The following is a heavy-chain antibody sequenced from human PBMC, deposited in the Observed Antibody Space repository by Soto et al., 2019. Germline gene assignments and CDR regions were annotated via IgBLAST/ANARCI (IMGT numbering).Heavy chain of an antibody. Sequence: QVQLQESGPGLVKPSRTLSLTCAVTGGSISSSNWWSWVRQPPGKGLEWIGEIYHSGSTNYNPSLKSRVTISVDKSKNQFSLKLSSVTAADTAVYYSARNGEDYYYGMDVRGQGTTVTVSS. J-gene: IGHJ6*02. CDR2: IYHSGST. V-gene: IGHV4-4*02. CDR1: GGSISSSNW. CDR3: ARNGEDYYYGMDV. D-gene: IGHD4-17*01.